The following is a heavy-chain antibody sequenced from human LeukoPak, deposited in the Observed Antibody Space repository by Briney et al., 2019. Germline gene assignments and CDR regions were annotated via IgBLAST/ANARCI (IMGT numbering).Heavy chain of an antibody. CDR3: ARLVITFGGVIPQVFDI. CDR2: IHPGDSNT. J-gene: IGHJ3*02. CDR1: GYSFATYW. D-gene: IGHD3-16*02. Sequence: GESLKISCKGSGYSFATYWIAWVRQMPGEGLEWLGIIHPGDSNTRYSPSFQGRVTISADKSISTAYLQWSSLKASDTAMYYCARLVITFGGVIPQVFDIWGQGTMVTVSP. V-gene: IGHV5-51*01.